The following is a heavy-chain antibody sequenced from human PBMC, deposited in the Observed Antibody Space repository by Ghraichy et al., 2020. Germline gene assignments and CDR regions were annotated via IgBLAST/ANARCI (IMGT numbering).Heavy chain of an antibody. CDR1: GYTFTGYY. CDR3: ARVCSGGSCTSGYDY. CDR2: INPNSGGT. D-gene: IGHD2-15*01. J-gene: IGHJ4*02. V-gene: IGHV1-2*06. Sequence: ASVKVSCKASGYTFTGYYMHWVRQAPGQGLEWMGRINPNSGGTNYAQKFQGRVTMTRDTSISTAYMELSRLRSDDTAVYYCARVCSGGSCTSGYDYWGQGTLVTVSS.